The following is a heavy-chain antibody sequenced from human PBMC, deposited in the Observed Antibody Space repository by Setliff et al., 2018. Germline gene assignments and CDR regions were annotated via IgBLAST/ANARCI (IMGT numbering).Heavy chain of an antibody. D-gene: IGHD1-26*01. CDR1: GFTFSIYS. V-gene: IGHV3-30*02. CDR2: IQYDGSDK. CDR3: ARDFLGQWGGRGGLDY. Sequence: GGSLRLSCAASGFTFSIYSMHWVRQAPGKGLEWVAFIQYDGSDKYYEDSVKGRFTISRDNSKNTVYLQVNSLRSEDTAVYYCARDFLGQWGGRGGLDYWGQGTLVTVSS. J-gene: IGHJ4*02.